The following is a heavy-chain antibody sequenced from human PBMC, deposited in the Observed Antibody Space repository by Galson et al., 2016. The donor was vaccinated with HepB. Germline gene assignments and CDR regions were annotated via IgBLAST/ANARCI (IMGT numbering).Heavy chain of an antibody. CDR3: ATQYCSGGSCYSAAPGYWYFDL. CDR1: GFTFSSYT. V-gene: IGHV3-48*02. J-gene: IGHJ2*01. Sequence: SLRLSCAASGFTFSSYTMNWVRQAPGKGLEWVSYISSSSSSSIYYADSVKGRFTISRDNAKNSLYLQMNSLRDEDTAVYYCATQYCSGGSCYSAAPGYWYFDLWGRGTLVTVSS. D-gene: IGHD2-15*01. CDR2: ISSSSSSSI.